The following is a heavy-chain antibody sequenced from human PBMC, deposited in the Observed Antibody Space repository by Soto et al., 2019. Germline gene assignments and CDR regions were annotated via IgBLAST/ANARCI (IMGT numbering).Heavy chain of an antibody. CDR2: INHSGST. CDR3: ARKVEAAAGTDIDY. D-gene: IGHD6-13*01. V-gene: IGHV4-34*01. Sequence: SETLSLTCAVYGGSFSGYYWSWIRQPPGKGLEWIGEINHSGSTNYNPSLKSRVTISVDTSKNQFSLKLSSVTAADTAVYYCARKVEAAAGTDIDYWGQGTLVTVSS. J-gene: IGHJ4*02. CDR1: GGSFSGYY.